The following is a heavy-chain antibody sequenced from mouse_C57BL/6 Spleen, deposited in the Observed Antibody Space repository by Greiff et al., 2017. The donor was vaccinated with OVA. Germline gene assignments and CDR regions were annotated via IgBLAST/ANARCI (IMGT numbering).Heavy chain of an antibody. D-gene: IGHD2-4*01. CDR2: IDPSDSYT. V-gene: IGHV1-50*01. J-gene: IGHJ2*01. CDR3: ASRYDYGFDY. Sequence: VQLQQSGAELVKPGASVKLSCKASGYTFTSYWMQWVKQRPGQGLEWIGEIDPSDSYTNYNQKFKGKATLTVDTSSSTAYMQLSSLTSEDSAVYYCASRYDYGFDYWGQGTTLTVSS. CDR1: GYTFTSYW.